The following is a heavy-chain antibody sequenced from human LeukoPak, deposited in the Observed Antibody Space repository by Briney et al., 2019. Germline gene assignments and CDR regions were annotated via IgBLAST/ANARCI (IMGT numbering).Heavy chain of an antibody. CDR3: ARGSNGDYLPFDY. Sequence: GGSLRLSCAASGLTFSSYSMNWVRQAPGKGLEWVSSISSSSSYIYYADSVKGRFTISRDNAKNSLYLQMNSLRAEDTAVYYCARGSNGDYLPFDYWGQGTLVTVSS. J-gene: IGHJ4*02. CDR2: ISSSSSYI. V-gene: IGHV3-21*01. D-gene: IGHD4-17*01. CDR1: GLTFSSYS.